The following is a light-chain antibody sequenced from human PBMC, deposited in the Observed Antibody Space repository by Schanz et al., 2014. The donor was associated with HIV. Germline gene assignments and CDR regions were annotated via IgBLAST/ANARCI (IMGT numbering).Light chain of an antibody. CDR2: RAS. CDR3: QQYDTYPYT. Sequence: DIQMTQSPSTLSASIGDGVTLSCRASQYISSWLAWYQQKPGQAPSLLIYRASSLEGGVPSRFSGGGSGTEFTLTITTLQPEDFATYYCQQYDTYPYTFGQGTTLDLK. CDR1: QYISSW. V-gene: IGKV1-5*03. J-gene: IGKJ2*01.